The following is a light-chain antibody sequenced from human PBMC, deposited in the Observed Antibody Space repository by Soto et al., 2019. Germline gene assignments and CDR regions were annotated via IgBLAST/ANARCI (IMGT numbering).Light chain of an antibody. Sequence: DIQMTQSPSSLSPSVGDRVTITCRASRSISDWLAWYQQKPGKAPKLLIYAASTLQSGVPSRFSGSGSGTDFTLTLSCLQSEDFATYYCQQYYSYPSFGQGTKVDIK. CDR2: AAS. J-gene: IGKJ1*01. V-gene: IGKV1-5*01. CDR1: RSISDW. CDR3: QQYYSYPS.